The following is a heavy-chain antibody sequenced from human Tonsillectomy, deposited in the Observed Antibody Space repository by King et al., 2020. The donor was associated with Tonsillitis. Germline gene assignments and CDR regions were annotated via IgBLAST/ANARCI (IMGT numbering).Heavy chain of an antibody. Sequence: VQLQESGPGLVKPSQTLSLTCNVSGGFVSSASYFWSWIRQPAGKGLEWIGRIYTSGSTNYNPSLRSRVTISVDTAKRQFSLMLSSVTAADTAVYYCARETDANMITGHMDVWGKGTTVTVSS. D-gene: IGHD1-20*01. V-gene: IGHV4-61*02. CDR2: IYTSGST. CDR1: GGFVSSASYF. J-gene: IGHJ6*03. CDR3: ARETDANMITGHMDV.